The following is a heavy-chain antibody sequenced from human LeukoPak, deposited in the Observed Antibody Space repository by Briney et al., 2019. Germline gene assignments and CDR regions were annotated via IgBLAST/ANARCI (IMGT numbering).Heavy chain of an antibody. CDR3: AVRELERNQNYYYYMDV. J-gene: IGHJ6*03. D-gene: IGHD1-1*01. CDR2: IIPIFGTA. CDR1: GGTFSSYA. V-gene: IGHV1-69*13. Sequence: SVKVSCKASGGTFSSYAISWVRQAPGQGLEWMGGIIPIFGTANYAQKFQGRVTITADESTSTAYMELSSLRSEDTAVYYCAVRELERNQNYYYYMDVWGKGTTVTISS.